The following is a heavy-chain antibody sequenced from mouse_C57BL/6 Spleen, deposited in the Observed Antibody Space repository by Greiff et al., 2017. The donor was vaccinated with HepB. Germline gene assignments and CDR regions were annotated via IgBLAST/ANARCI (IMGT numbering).Heavy chain of an antibody. D-gene: IGHD1-2*01. CDR2: IDPETGGT. J-gene: IGHJ3*01. CDR3: TSPLYGP. V-gene: IGHV1-15*01. CDR1: GYTFTDYE. Sequence: VQLQESGAELVRPGASVTLSCKASGYTFTDYEMHWVKQTPVHGLEWIGAIDPETGGTAYNQKFKGKAILTADKSSSTAYMELRSLTSEDSAVYYCTSPLYGPWGQGTLVTVSA.